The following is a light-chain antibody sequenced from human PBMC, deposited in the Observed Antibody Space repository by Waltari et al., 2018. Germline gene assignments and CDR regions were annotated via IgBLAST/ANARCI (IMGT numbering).Light chain of an antibody. Sequence: QSVLTQPPSASGNPGQSVTISCSGRSSNIGSNSVYWYQPLPGTAPKLLIYMSYQRPVGVPDRFFGPKSGTSASRAISGLRSEDEADYYCAAWDDSLSGFYVFGTGTKVTVL. V-gene: IGLV1-47*01. CDR3: AAWDDSLSGFYV. CDR1: SSNIGSNS. CDR2: MSY. J-gene: IGLJ1*01.